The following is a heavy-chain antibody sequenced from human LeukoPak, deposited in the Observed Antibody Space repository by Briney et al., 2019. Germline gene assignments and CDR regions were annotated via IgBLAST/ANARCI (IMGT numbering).Heavy chain of an antibody. CDR3: ARLKFYDSTGYSPGYYMDV. CDR1: GGSIISNY. D-gene: IGHD3-22*01. CDR2: IYGSGIT. V-gene: IGHV4-4*07. Sequence: SETPSLTCTVSGGSIISNYWSWIRQSAGTGLEWIGRIYGSGITDYNPSLKSRVTMSLDTSRKQFSLRLTSVTAADTAVYYCARLKFYDSTGYSPGYYMDVWGKGTTVSVFS. J-gene: IGHJ6*03.